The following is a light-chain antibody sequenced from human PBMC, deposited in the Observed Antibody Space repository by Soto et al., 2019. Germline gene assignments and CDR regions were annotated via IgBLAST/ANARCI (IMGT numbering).Light chain of an antibody. V-gene: IGKV2-28*01. J-gene: IGKJ1*01. Sequence: ILMTQTPLSLSLIPGQTASISCKSSQSLLHSNGYNYLDWYLQKPGQSPQLLIYLGSNRASGVPDRFSGSGSGTDFTLKITRVEAEDVGFYYCMQALQAPLTFGQGTKVDIK. CDR3: MQALQAPLT. CDR1: QSLLHSNGYNY. CDR2: LGS.